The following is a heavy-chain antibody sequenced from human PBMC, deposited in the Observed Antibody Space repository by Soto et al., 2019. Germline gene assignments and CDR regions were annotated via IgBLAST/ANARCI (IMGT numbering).Heavy chain of an antibody. D-gene: IGHD4-17*01. CDR1: GGTFSSYA. J-gene: IGHJ6*02. CDR3: ARGSTVTIYYYYYGMDV. CDR2: IIPIFGTA. V-gene: IGHV1-69*13. Sequence: SVKVSCKASGGTFSSYAISWVRQAPGQGLEWMGGIIPIFGTANYAQKFQGRVTITADESTSTAYMELSSLRSEDTAVYYCARGSTVTIYYYYYGMDVWGQGTTVTVSS.